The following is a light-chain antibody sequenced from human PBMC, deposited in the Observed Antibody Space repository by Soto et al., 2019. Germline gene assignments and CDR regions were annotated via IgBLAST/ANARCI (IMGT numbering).Light chain of an antibody. CDR2: KDS. V-gene: IGLV3-25*02. Sequence: SYELTQPPSVSVPSGQTARISCSGDALPKQYAHWYQQKAGQAPVLVIYKDSERPSGIPDRFSGSTSGTTVTLTISGVQAEDEADYYCQSADSSGTYVFGSGTKLTVL. J-gene: IGLJ1*01. CDR3: QSADSSGTYV. CDR1: ALPKQY.